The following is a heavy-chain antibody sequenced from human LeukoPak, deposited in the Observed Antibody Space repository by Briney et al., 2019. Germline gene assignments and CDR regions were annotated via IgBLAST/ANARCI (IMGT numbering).Heavy chain of an antibody. D-gene: IGHD3-22*01. CDR2: IRYDGSNK. J-gene: IGHJ4*02. CDR1: GFTVGSYG. Sequence: PGRCLRPSRAAAGFTVGSYGTHSVSHHPGNWLGWVASIRYDGSNKYYADSVKSRFTISRDNSKNTLYLQMNSLRAEDTAVYYCAKDGDYYDSSGYPGGDYWGQGALVTVSS. V-gene: IGHV3-30*02. CDR3: AKDGDYYDSSGYPGGDY.